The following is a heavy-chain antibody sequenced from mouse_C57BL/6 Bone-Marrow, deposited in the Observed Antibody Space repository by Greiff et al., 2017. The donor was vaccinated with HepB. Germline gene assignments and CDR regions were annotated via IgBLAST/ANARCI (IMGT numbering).Heavy chain of an antibody. J-gene: IGHJ3*01. V-gene: IGHV1-81*01. Sequence: QVQLQQPGAELARPGASVKLSCKASGYTFTSYGISWVKQRTGQGLEWIGEIYPRSGNTYYNEKFKGKATLTADKSSSTAYMELRSLTSEDSAVYSCERDDYGSSYVAWFAYWGQGTLVTVSA. CDR3: ERDDYGSSYVAWFAY. D-gene: IGHD1-1*01. CDR2: IYPRSGNT. CDR1: GYTFTSYG.